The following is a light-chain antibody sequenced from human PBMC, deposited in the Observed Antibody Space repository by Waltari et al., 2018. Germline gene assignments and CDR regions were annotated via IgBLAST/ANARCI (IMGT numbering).Light chain of an antibody. CDR2: EVT. Sequence: QSALTQPASVSGSPGQSITISCPGTSSDVRGFNFVSWYQQHPGKAPKLMIYEVTNRPSGVSNRFSGSKSGNTASLTISGLLAEDEADYYCCSYTTTTTVVFGGGTKLTVL. J-gene: IGLJ3*02. CDR3: CSYTTTTTVV. V-gene: IGLV2-14*01. CDR1: SSDVRGFNF.